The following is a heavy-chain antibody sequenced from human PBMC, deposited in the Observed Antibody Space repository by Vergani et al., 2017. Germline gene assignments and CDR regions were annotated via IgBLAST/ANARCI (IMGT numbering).Heavy chain of an antibody. CDR1: GFTFSSYE. CDR3: ARVGWELLFAFDI. V-gene: IGHV3-48*03. J-gene: IGHJ3*02. CDR2: ISSSGSTI. Sequence: EVQLVESGGGLVQPGGSLRLSCAASGFTFSSYEMNWVRQAPGKGLEWVSYISSSGSTIYYADSVKGRFTISRDNAKNSLYLQMNSLRAEDTAVYYCARVGWELLFAFDIWGQGTMVTVSS. D-gene: IGHD1-26*01.